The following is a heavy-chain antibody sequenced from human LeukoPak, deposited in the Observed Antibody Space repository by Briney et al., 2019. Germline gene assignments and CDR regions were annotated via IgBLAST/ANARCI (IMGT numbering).Heavy chain of an antibody. J-gene: IGHJ1*01. CDR3: ASTNQPGYCSSTSCYTAHQYFQH. CDR1: GGSFSGYY. CDR2: INHSGST. V-gene: IGHV4-34*01. Sequence: SETLSLTCAVYGGSFSGYYWSWIRQPPGKGLEWIGAINHSGSTNYNPSLKSRVTISVDTSKNQFSLKLSSVTAADTAVYYCASTNQPGYCSSTSCYTAHQYFQHWGQGTLVTVSS. D-gene: IGHD2-2*02.